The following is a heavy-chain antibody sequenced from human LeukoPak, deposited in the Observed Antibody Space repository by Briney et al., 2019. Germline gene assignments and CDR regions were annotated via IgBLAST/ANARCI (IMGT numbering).Heavy chain of an antibody. Sequence: TGGSLRLSCAASGFTFSSYAMHWVRQAPGKGLEWVAVISYDGSNKYYADSVKGRFTISRDNSKNTLYLQMNSLRAEDTAVYYCAKDRKAAAGRPYYFDYWGQGTLVTVSS. V-gene: IGHV3-30-3*01. CDR3: AKDRKAAAGRPYYFDY. CDR2: ISYDGSNK. CDR1: GFTFSSYA. J-gene: IGHJ4*02. D-gene: IGHD6-13*01.